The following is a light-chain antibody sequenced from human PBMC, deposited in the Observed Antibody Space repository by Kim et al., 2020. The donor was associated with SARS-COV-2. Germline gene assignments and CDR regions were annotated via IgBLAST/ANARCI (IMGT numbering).Light chain of an antibody. V-gene: IGLV3-19*01. CDR3: NSRDSSGNHYV. CDR1: SLRTYY. Sequence: SSELTQDPAVSVALGQTVRIPCQGDSLRTYYASWYQQKPGQAPVLVLYSKNNRPSGITDRFSGSSSGNTATLTITGAQAEDEADYYCNSRDSSGNHYVFG. J-gene: IGLJ1*01. CDR2: SKN.